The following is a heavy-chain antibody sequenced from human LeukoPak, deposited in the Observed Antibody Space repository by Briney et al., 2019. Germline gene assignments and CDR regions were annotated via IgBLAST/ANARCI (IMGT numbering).Heavy chain of an antibody. D-gene: IGHD3-10*01. CDR1: GFTFRNSG. V-gene: IGHV3-30*02. CDR3: AREKAVYYGSGGFDY. J-gene: IGHJ4*02. CDR2: IRYDGSIQ. Sequence: GGSLRLSCAASGFTFRNSGMHWVRQALGKGLEWVAFIRYDGSIQYYADSVKGRFTISRDNSKNTLYLQMNSLRAEDTAVYYCAREKAVYYGSGGFDYWGQGTLVTVSS.